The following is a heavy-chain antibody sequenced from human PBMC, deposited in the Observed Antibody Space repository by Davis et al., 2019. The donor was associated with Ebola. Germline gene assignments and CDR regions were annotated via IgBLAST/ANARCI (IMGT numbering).Heavy chain of an antibody. D-gene: IGHD2-21*02. CDR1: GFTFSSYW. CDR2: IKSDGSEK. CDR3: ARDLDYHEGGGDFDAFDM. J-gene: IGHJ3*02. V-gene: IGHV3-7*01. Sequence: GESLKISCAASGFTFSSYWMTWVPHAPGXXXXWVANIKSDGSEKSYVDSVKGRFTISRDNAKNSLYLQMNSLRVEDTAVYYCARDLDYHEGGGDFDAFDMWGQGTMVTVSS.